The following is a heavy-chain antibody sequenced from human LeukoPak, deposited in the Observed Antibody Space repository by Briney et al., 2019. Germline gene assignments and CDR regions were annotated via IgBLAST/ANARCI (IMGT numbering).Heavy chain of an antibody. CDR1: GFTFSSYA. Sequence: PGGSLRLSCAAPGFTFSSYAMHWVRQAPGKGLEWVAVISYDGSNKYYADSVKGRFTISRDNSKNTLYLQMNSLRAEDTAVYYCARDSYSSSWYGGAFDIWGQGTMVTVSS. CDR3: ARDSYSSSWYGGAFDI. V-gene: IGHV3-30-3*01. J-gene: IGHJ3*02. CDR2: ISYDGSNK. D-gene: IGHD6-13*01.